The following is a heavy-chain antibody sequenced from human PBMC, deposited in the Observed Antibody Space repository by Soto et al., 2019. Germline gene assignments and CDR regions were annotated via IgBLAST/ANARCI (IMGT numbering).Heavy chain of an antibody. J-gene: IGHJ4*02. V-gene: IGHV3-23*01. CDR1: GFSFSNYA. D-gene: IGHD4-17*01. CDR2: FSAGGRA. CDR3: AKEWMPENYGDTLFDY. Sequence: EVQLLESGGGLVQPGGSLRLSCEASGFSFSNYALSWVRQSPGKGLEWVSTFSAGGRAYYADSVKGRFTIAKDTSKNTLHLQASSLRAEDTAVYYCAKEWMPENYGDTLFDYWGQGTRVTVSS.